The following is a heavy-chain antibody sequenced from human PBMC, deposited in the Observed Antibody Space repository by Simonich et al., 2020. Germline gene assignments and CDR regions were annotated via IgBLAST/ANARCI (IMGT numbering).Heavy chain of an antibody. CDR3: ARNRLDY. CDR1: GFTFSSYW. V-gene: IGHV3-74*01. CDR2: IIRDGSST. Sequence: EVQLVESGGGLVQPGGSLRLSCAASGFTFSSYWMHWVRQAPGKGLIGVSRIIRDGSSTSYRDSVKCRFTISRDNAKNTLYRQMNRLRAEDTAVYYCARNRLDYWGQGTLVTVSS. J-gene: IGHJ4*02.